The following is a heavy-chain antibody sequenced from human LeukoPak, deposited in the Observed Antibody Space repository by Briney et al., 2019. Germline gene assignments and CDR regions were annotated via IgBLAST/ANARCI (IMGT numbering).Heavy chain of an antibody. CDR3: ARARFEVYYYGMDV. D-gene: IGHD3-3*01. Sequence: SETLSLTCTVSGGSISSCYWSWIRQHPGKGLEWIGYIYYSGSTNYNPSLKSRVTISVDTSKNQFSLKLSSVTAADTAVYYCARARFEVYYYGMDVWGQGTTVTVS. V-gene: IGHV4-59*01. CDR2: IYYSGST. CDR1: GGSISSCY. J-gene: IGHJ6*02.